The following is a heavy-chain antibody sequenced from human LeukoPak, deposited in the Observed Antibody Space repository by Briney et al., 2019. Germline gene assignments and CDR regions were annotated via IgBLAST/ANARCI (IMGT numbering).Heavy chain of an antibody. CDR2: IYNDGGLP. Sequence: PGRSLSLSCTAPGFSFSSYGMYWVRQAPGKGLEWVALIYNDGGLPNYLDSVRGRFTISRDNSKNTLYLQMNSLRVEDTAVYYCAKGHFIGNSEFLDNWGQGTLVSVSP. J-gene: IGHJ4*02. D-gene: IGHD4-23*01. V-gene: IGHV3-33*06. CDR1: GFSFSSYG. CDR3: AKGHFIGNSEFLDN.